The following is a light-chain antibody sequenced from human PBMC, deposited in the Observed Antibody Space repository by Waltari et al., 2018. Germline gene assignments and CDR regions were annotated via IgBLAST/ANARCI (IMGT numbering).Light chain of an antibody. CDR1: QSVNIN. J-gene: IGKJ2*01. Sequence: EIVMTQSPDTLSVSPGETATLSCRASQSVNINLAWFQQKPGQPPRLLIYGAATRATGIPARFSGSGSGTEFTLTISSLQSEDFAVYYCQHYNNWPPLYTFGQGTKLEIK. V-gene: IGKV3-15*01. CDR2: GAA. CDR3: QHYNNWPPLYT.